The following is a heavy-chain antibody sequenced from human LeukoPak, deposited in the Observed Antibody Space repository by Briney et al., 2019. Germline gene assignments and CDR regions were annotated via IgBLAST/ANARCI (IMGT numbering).Heavy chain of an antibody. CDR2: IYYTGTT. Sequence: SETLSLTCTVSGGSISGYYWSWVRQPPGKGLEWIAYIYYTGTTNYNPSLKSRVTMSVDTSKNQFSLKLSSVTAADTAVYYCVRERNSYGSDYWGQGTLVTVSS. CDR3: VRERNSYGSDY. J-gene: IGHJ4*02. CDR1: GGSISGYY. V-gene: IGHV4-59*01. D-gene: IGHD5-18*01.